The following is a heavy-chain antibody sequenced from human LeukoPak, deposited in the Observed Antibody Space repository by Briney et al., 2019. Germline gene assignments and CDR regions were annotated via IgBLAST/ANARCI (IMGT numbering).Heavy chain of an antibody. V-gene: IGHV3-7*01. CDR2: IKEDGSET. CDR3: AREAPRRGETRDGYR. D-gene: IGHD5-24*01. Sequence: PGESLRLSCAASGFTCKKYWMNWVRQVPGKGLECLANIKEDGSETYYADSVKGRFTISRDNPKNLLFLQINSLRVEDTAVYYCAREAPRRGETRDGYRWGQGTLVTVSS. J-gene: IGHJ4*02. CDR1: GFTCKKYW.